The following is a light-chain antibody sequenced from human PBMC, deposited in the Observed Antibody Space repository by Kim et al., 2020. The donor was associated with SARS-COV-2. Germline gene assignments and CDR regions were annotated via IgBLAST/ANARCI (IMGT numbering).Light chain of an antibody. CDR1: QTISSRY. CDR2: GAY. J-gene: IGKJ1*01. CDR3: QHYGFPWT. Sequence: LSPGERATLSCRASQTISSRYSAWYQQPPRPAPRLLIDGAYRRASGLPDRFSGSAAATDFLIIISRLAHEDAVVYYCQHYGFPWTFGHGTKVDIK. V-gene: IGKV3-20*01.